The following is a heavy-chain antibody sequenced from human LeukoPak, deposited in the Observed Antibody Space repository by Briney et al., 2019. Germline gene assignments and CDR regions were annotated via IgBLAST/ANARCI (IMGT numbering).Heavy chain of an antibody. Sequence: GGSLRLSCAASGFTFSNYAMHWVRQAPGKGLEWVTVISYDGSNKYYADSVRGRFTLSRDNSKNTLYLQMNSLRTEGTAVYYCARVSNWYSPFDSWGQGTLVTVSS. CDR1: GFTFSNYA. J-gene: IGHJ4*02. CDR2: ISYDGSNK. CDR3: ARVSNWYSPFDS. D-gene: IGHD6-13*01. V-gene: IGHV3-30-3*01.